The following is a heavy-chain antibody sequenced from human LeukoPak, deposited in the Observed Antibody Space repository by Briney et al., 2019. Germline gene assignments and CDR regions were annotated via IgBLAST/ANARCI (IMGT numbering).Heavy chain of an antibody. CDR2: ISSSSSYI. D-gene: IGHD3-10*01. J-gene: IGHJ4*02. V-gene: IGHV3-21*01. CDR1: GFTFSSYS. Sequence: GGSLRLSCAASGFTFSSYSMNWVRQAPGKGLEWVSSISSSSSYIYYADSVKGRFTISRDNAKNSLYLQMNSLRAEDTAVYYCARVTTSGSYKFDYWGQGTLVTVSS. CDR3: ARVTTSGSYKFDY.